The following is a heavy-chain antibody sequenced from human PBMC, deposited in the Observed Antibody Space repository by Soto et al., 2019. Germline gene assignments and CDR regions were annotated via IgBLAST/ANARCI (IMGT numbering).Heavy chain of an antibody. CDR2: IKSTKDGGAR. CDR3: VEGSNDF. D-gene: IGHD3-10*01. CDR1: GFMFSSAW. J-gene: IGHJ4*02. V-gene: IGHV3-15*01. Sequence: EVQVVESGGDLVEPGGSLRLSCVTSGFMFSSAWMSWVRQAPGKGLEWVARIKSTKDGGARDYAAPVNGRFSISRDDSKSTVYLHMNSLRVEDTALYYCVEGSNDFWGQGTQVTVSS.